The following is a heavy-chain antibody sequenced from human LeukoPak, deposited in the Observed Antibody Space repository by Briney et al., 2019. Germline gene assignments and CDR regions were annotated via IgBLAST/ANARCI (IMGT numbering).Heavy chain of an antibody. CDR3: AKDFLERAYGSVSYPTS. CDR1: GFTFSSYG. CDR2: ISYDGYNK. J-gene: IGHJ4*02. V-gene: IGHV3-30*18. D-gene: IGHD3-10*01. Sequence: GRSLRLSCAASGFTFSSYGMHWVRQAPGKGLEWVAVISYDGYNKYYADSVKGRFTISRGNSKNTLYLQMNSLRAEDTALYYCAKDFLERAYGSVSYPTSWGQGTLVTVSS.